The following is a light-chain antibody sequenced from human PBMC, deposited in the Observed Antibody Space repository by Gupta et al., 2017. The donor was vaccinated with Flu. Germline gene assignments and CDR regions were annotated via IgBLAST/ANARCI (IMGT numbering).Light chain of an antibody. CDR3: LQIDSTPLRS. J-gene: IGKJ4*01. CDR2: AAS. Sequence: GDRVTITCRASHSIRSYLNWHQQKPGKAPKLLIYAASSLHIWVPSRFSGSGHGTDFTLTISRLQPEDFPPYYFLQIDSTPLRSFSGGTKVEIK. CDR1: HSIRSY. V-gene: IGKV1-39*01.